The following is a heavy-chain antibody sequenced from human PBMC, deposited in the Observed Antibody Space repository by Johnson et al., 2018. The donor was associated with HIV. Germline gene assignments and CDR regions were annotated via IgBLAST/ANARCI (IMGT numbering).Heavy chain of an antibody. CDR3: ARVGDGSGYYFDAFDI. V-gene: IGHV3-11*04. CDR1: GFTFDDYG. CDR2: ISSSGSTI. Sequence: QVQLVESGGGVVRPGGSLRLSCAASGFTFDDYGMSWIRQAPGKGLEWVSYISSSGSTIYYADSVKGRFTISRDNAKNSLYLQMNSLRAEDTAVYYCARVGDGSGYYFDAFDIWDQGTMVTVSS. D-gene: IGHD3-22*01. J-gene: IGHJ3*02.